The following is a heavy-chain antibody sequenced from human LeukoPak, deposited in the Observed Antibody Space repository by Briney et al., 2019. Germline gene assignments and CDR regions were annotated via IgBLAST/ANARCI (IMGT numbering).Heavy chain of an antibody. D-gene: IGHD6-6*01. CDR3: ATDVSSTFPNWFDP. CDR1: GDSISSRTYY. CDR2: IWNSGST. Sequence: PLQTLSLTCSVSGDSISSRTYYWTWIRQHPEKGLEWIGYIWNSGSTNYNPSLKSRVTISVDTSKNQFSLKLTSVTAADTAVYYCATDVSSTFPNWFDPWGQGILVIVSS. V-gene: IGHV4-31*03. J-gene: IGHJ5*02.